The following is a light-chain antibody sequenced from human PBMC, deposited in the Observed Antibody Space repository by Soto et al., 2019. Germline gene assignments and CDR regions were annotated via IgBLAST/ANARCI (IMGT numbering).Light chain of an antibody. CDR2: DVT. CDR1: SSDVGGYNY. J-gene: IGLJ2*01. V-gene: IGLV2-14*03. CDR3: SSYTSSITVV. Sequence: QSVLTQPASVSGSPGQSITISCTGTSSDVGGYNYVFWYQQHPGKAPKLLIYDVTNRPSGISNRFSGSKSGNTASLTISGLQAEDEAAYYCSSYTSSITVVFGGGTKLTVL.